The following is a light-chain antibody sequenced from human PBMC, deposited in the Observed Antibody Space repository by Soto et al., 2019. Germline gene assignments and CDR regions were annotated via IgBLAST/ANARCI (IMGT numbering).Light chain of an antibody. CDR2: GAS. CDR1: QSVSSY. J-gene: IGKJ1*01. CDR3: QHYNNWPPWT. V-gene: IGKV3-15*01. Sequence: EIVLTQSPATLSFSPGERATLSCSASQSVSSYLAWYQQKPGQAPRLLIYGASTRATGIPARFSGSGSGTEFTLTISSLQSEDFAVYYCQHYNNWPPWTFGQGTKV.